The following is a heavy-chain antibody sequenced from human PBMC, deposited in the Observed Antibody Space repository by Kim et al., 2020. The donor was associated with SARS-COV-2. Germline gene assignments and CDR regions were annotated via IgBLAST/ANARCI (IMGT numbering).Heavy chain of an antibody. CDR3: AKDRVTMVRGAYFI. D-gene: IGHD3-10*01. V-gene: IGHV3-23*01. J-gene: IGHJ3*02. Sequence: AGSVKGRFTISRDNSKNALYLQMNSLRAEDTAVYYCAKDRVTMVRGAYFIWGQGTMVTVSS.